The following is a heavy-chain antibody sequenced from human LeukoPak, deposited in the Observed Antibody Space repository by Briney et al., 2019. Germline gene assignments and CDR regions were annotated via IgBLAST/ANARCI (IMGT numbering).Heavy chain of an antibody. CDR1: GDSVSSNSAA. D-gene: IGHD6-19*01. J-gene: IGHJ5*02. CDR3: ARDKGSGRPAPSSNWFDP. Sequence: SQALSLTCAISGDSVSSNSAAWNWIRQSPSRGLEWLGRTYYRSKWYNDYAVSVKSRITINPDTSKNQFSLQLNSVTPEDTAVYYCARDKGSGRPAPSSNWFDPWGQGTLVTVSS. V-gene: IGHV6-1*01. CDR2: TYYRSKWYN.